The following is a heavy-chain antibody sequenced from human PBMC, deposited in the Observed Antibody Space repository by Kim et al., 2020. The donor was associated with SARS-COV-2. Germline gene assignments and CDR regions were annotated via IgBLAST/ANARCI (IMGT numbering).Heavy chain of an antibody. CDR3: ARDVPPYSSSWYGAFDP. Sequence: RKGLVTISVDTSKNQFSLKLSSVTATDTAVYYCARDVPPYSSSWYGAFDPWGQGTLVTVSS. J-gene: IGHJ5*02. D-gene: IGHD6-13*01. V-gene: IGHV4-59*01.